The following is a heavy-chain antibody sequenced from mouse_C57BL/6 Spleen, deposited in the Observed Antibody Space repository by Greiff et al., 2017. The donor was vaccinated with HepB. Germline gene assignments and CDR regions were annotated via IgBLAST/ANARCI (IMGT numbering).Heavy chain of an antibody. CDR2: IYPRDGST. D-gene: IGHD1-1*01. V-gene: IGHV1-85*01. J-gene: IGHJ4*01. CDR1: GYTFTSYD. CDR3: AILTHYYRSNYDYAMDF. Sequence: VQLQQSGPELVKPGASVKVSCKASGYTFTSYDINWVKQRPGQGLEWIGWIYPRDGSTKYNEKFKGKGTLTGDTSSSTAYMACHSLTSEDSAVYFVAILTHYYRSNYDYAMDFWGQGTSVTVSS.